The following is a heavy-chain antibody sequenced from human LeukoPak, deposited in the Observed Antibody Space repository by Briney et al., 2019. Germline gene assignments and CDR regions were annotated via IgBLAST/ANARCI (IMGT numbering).Heavy chain of an antibody. V-gene: IGHV1-8*01. D-gene: IGHD7-27*01. CDR1: GYTFTSYD. CDR3: ARGPPNWGYDY. CDR2: MSPNSGNT. Sequence: ASVKVSCKASGYTFTSYDINWVRQATGQGPEWMGWMSPNSGNTGYAQKFQGRVTMTRSTSMSTAYMELSSLRSEDTAVYYCARGPPNWGYDYWGQGTLVTVSS. J-gene: IGHJ4*02.